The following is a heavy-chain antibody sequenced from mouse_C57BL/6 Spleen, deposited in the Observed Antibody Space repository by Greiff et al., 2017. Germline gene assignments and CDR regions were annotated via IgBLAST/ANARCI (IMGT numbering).Heavy chain of an antibody. Sequence: EVMLVESGGGLVQPGGSLKLSCAASGFTFSSYGMSWVRQTPDKRLELVATINSNGGSTYYPDSVKGRFTISRDNAKNTLYLQMSSLKSEDTAMYYCARHYYGSSYWGQGTLVTVSA. CDR2: INSNGGST. D-gene: IGHD1-1*01. CDR1: GFTFSSYG. J-gene: IGHJ3*01. CDR3: ARHYYGSSY. V-gene: IGHV5-6-3*01.